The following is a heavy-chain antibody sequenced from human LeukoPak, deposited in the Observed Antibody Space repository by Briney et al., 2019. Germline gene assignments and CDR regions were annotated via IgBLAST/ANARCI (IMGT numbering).Heavy chain of an antibody. D-gene: IGHD5-12*01. J-gene: IGHJ3*02. CDR1: DGSISTYY. CDR3: ARVYGGGYDFRGAFDI. CDR2: IYYSGST. Sequence: PSETLSLTCTVSDGSISTYYWTWIRQPPGKGLEWIGYIYYSGSTNYNPSLKSRVTISVDTSKNQFSLKLSSVTAADTAVYYCARVYGGGYDFRGAFDIWGQGTMVTVSS. V-gene: IGHV4-59*01.